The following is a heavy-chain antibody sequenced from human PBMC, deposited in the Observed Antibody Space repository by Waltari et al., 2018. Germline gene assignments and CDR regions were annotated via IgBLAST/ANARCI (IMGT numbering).Heavy chain of an antibody. Sequence: QMYLVESGGTVVQPGTSLTLSCAASGFTFNKNNIHWVRQAPGKGLEWVSFILYDGSDDSYADSVKGRFTISRDNSKHTIFLQMIGLKVEDTAVYFCAKDSGSGGYAFDVWGQGTMVTVSS. CDR3: AKDSGSGGYAFDV. J-gene: IGHJ3*01. V-gene: IGHV3-30*02. CDR2: ILYDGSDD. CDR1: GFTFNKNN. D-gene: IGHD1-26*01.